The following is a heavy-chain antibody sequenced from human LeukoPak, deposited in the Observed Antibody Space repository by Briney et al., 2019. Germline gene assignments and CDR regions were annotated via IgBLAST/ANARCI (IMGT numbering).Heavy chain of an antibody. J-gene: IGHJ4*02. CDR2: ISAYNGNT. V-gene: IGHV1-18*01. D-gene: IGHD6-6*01. CDR1: GYTFTSYG. CDR3: ARELTSIAARQGDFGY. Sequence: ASVKVSCKASGYTFTSYGISWVRQAPGQGLEWMGWISAYNGNTNYAQKLQGRVTMTTDTSTSTDYMELRSLRSDDTAVYYCARELTSIAARQGDFGYWGQGTLVTVSS.